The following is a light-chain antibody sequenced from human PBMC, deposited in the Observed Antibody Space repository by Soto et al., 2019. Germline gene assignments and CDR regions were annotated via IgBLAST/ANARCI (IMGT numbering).Light chain of an antibody. Sequence: DIQLTQSPSFLSASVRDRVTITCRASQSIISYLNWYQQKPGKAPKLLIYAASSLQSGVPSRFSGSGSGTDFTLTISSLQPEDFATYYCQQSYSTPSITFGQGTRLEIK. CDR1: QSIISY. J-gene: IGKJ5*01. CDR2: AAS. CDR3: QQSYSTPSIT. V-gene: IGKV1-39*01.